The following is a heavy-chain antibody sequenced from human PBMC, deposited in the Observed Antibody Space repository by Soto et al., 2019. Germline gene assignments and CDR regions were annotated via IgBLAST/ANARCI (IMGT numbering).Heavy chain of an antibody. Sequence: QVQLVESGGGVVQPGRSLRLSCAASGFTFSSYTMHWVRQAPGKGLEWVAAISYEGSNKYYADSVKGRFTISRDNSKNTLYVQMNSLRGEDTAVYYCARGAGIAVAGTSFEYWGQGTLVTVSS. CDR1: GFTFSSYT. CDR2: ISYEGSNK. CDR3: ARGAGIAVAGTSFEY. D-gene: IGHD6-19*01. J-gene: IGHJ4*02. V-gene: IGHV3-30-3*01.